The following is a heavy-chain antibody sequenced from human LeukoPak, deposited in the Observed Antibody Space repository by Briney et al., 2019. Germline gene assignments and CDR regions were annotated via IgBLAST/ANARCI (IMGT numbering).Heavy chain of an antibody. CDR2: IYYSGNS. J-gene: IGHJ4*02. Sequence: PSETLSLTCSVSSASISSSNYFWGWIRQPPGKGLEWLASIYYSGNSYFNPSLKSRVTISVDTSKNQFSLRLSSVTAADTAVYYCARGDDSKGGFYYFDYWGQGTLVTVSS. CDR1: SASISSSNYF. D-gene: IGHD3-22*01. CDR3: ARGDDSKGGFYYFDY. V-gene: IGHV4-39*01.